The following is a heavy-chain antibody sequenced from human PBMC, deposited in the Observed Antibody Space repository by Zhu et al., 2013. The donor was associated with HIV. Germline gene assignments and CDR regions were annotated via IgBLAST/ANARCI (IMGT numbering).Heavy chain of an antibody. Sequence: QVQLVQSGAEVKKPGSSVKVSCKASGGTFSSYAISWVRQAPGQGLQWMGGIIPIFGTANYAQKFQGRLTISADDFTSTVYMELTGLTSEDTAVYFCARREKTHDGSNLFDYWGQGTLVTVSA. CDR2: IIPIFGTA. J-gene: IGHJ4*01. CDR1: GGTFSSYA. CDR3: ARREKTHDGSNLFDY. V-gene: IGHV1-69*01. D-gene: IGHD1-1*01.